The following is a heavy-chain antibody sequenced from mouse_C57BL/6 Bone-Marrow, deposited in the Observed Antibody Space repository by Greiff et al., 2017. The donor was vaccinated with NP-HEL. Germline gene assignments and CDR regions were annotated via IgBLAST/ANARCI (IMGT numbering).Heavy chain of an antibody. CDR1: GYTFTSYG. CDR3: GMEGWRAP. D-gene: IGHD2-3*01. Sequence: QVQLQQSGAELARPGASVKLSCKASGYTFTSYGISWVKQRTGQGLEWIGEIYPRSGNTYYNEKFKGKATLTADKSSSTAYMELRSLTSEDSAVYFCGMEGWRAPWGQGTLVTVSA. J-gene: IGHJ3*01. CDR2: IYPRSGNT. V-gene: IGHV1-81*01.